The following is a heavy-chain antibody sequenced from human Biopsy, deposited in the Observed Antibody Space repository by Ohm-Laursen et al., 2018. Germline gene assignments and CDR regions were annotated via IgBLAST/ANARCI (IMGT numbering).Heavy chain of an antibody. J-gene: IGHJ4*02. CDR3: ARDPLNGHKHFDY. Sequence: GASVKVSCKAPTGTFSSYGIIWMRQAPGQGLEWLGYINCKTGATNYAQKFQGTVTMTRDTSISTAYLALGSLRSADTAIYYCARDPLNGHKHFDYWGQGSLVTVSS. V-gene: IGHV1-2*02. D-gene: IGHD2-8*01. CDR2: INCKTGAT. CDR1: TGTFSSYG.